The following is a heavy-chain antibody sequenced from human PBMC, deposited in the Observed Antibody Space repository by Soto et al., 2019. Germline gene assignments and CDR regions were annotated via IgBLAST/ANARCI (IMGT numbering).Heavy chain of an antibody. CDR1: GYSFTNHW. J-gene: IGHJ4*02. V-gene: IGHV5-51*01. CDR3: ARPDSTGYYDY. D-gene: IGHD3-22*01. CDR2: VFPADSDT. Sequence: GESLKISCKGSGYSFTNHWIAWVRQIPGKGLEWMATVFPADSDTRYSPSFQGQVTVSADKSISTAYLQWSSLQASDSAIYYCARPDSTGYYDYWGQGTPVTVSS.